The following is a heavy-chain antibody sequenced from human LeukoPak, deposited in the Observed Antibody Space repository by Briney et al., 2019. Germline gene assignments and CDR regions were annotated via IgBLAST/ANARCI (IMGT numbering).Heavy chain of an antibody. Sequence: GRSLRLSCAASGFTFSSYAMHWVRQAPGKGLEWVASTSNDGSDNYYADSVKGRFTISRDNSKNTLCLQMNSLRVEDTAVYYCVRAPGMVRGVSYYYYGMDVWGKGTTVTVSS. CDR1: GFTFSSYA. D-gene: IGHD3-10*01. CDR3: VRAPGMVRGVSYYYYGMDV. J-gene: IGHJ6*04. V-gene: IGHV3-30*03. CDR2: TSNDGSDN.